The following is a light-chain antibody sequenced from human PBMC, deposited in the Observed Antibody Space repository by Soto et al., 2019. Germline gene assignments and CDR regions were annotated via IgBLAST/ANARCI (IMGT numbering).Light chain of an antibody. Sequence: QSALTQPASVXXSPXXXXTISCTGTSSDVGGYNYVSWYQQHPGKAPKLIIYEVSYRPSGVSNRFSGSKSDNTASLTISGLQPEDDGDYYCSSYTRSDTVIFGGGTKVTVL. J-gene: IGLJ2*01. V-gene: IGLV2-14*01. CDR2: EVS. CDR1: SSDVGGYNY. CDR3: SSYTRSDTVI.